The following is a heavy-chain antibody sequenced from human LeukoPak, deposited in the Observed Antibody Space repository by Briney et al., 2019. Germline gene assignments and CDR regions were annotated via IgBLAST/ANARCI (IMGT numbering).Heavy chain of an antibody. V-gene: IGHV1-2*02. CDR3: ARDRYGDGFAHFDY. J-gene: IGHJ4*02. Sequence: PGTAVKVSCKSSGYTFTAYAMHWVRQAPGQGLEWMGWITPSDGANYAQKFQGRVTMTRDTSMSTAYMDLNRLTSDDTAVYFCARDRYGDGFAHFDYWGQGTLVTVSS. CDR1: GYTFTAYA. D-gene: IGHD5-24*01. CDR2: ITPSDGA.